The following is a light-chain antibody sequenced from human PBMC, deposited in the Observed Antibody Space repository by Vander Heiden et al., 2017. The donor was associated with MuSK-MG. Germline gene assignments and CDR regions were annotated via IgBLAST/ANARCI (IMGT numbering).Light chain of an antibody. CDR2: EGG. J-gene: IGLJ2*01. CDR3: CSYASSGTVV. Sequence: QSDLTQPASVSGSPGQSITISCTGTSSAVGSYNLVSWYQQHPGNVPKLMIYEGGKRPSGVSNRFSGSKSGNTASLTISGLQAEDEADYYCCSYASSGTVVFGGGTKVTVL. V-gene: IGLV2-23*01. CDR1: SSAVGSYNL.